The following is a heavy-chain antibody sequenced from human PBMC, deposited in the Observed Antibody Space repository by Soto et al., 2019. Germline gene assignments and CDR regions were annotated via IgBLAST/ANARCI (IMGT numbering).Heavy chain of an antibody. V-gene: IGHV1-69*12. CDR2: IIPIFGTA. D-gene: IGHD4-17*01. CDR1: GGTFSSYA. Sequence: QVQLVQSGAEVKKPGSSVKVSCKASGGTFSSYAISWVRQAPGQGLEWMGGIIPIFGTANYAQKFQGRVTITADEXTXKAYMELSSLRSEDTAVYYCARADMTTVVTGWYFDLWGRGTLVTVSS. J-gene: IGHJ2*01. CDR3: ARADMTTVVTGWYFDL.